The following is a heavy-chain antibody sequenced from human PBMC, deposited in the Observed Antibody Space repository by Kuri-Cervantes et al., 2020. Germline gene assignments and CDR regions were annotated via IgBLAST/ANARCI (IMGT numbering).Heavy chain of an antibody. CDR2: ISSSGSTI. CDR3: ARDCVAVAGTGWFDP. D-gene: IGHD6-19*01. Sequence: GGSLRLSCAASGFTFSDYYMSWIRQAPGKGLEWVSYISSSGSTIYYADSVKGRFTISRDNAKNSLYLQMNSLRADDTAVYYCARDCVAVAGTGWFDPWGQGTLVTVSS. CDR1: GFTFSDYY. V-gene: IGHV3-11*01. J-gene: IGHJ5*02.